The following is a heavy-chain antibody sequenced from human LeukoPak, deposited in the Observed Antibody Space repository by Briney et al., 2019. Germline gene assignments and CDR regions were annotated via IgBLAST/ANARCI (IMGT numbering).Heavy chain of an antibody. CDR2: VYYSGST. J-gene: IGHJ1*01. Sequence: SETLSLTCTVSGDSVNSNNYYWGWIRQPPGKGLEWIGRVYYSGSTDYNPSLKSRVTISADTSKNQFSLKLSSVTAADTAVYYCASRGRDGYFQHWGQGTLVTVSS. CDR1: GDSVNSNNYY. D-gene: IGHD3-10*01. V-gene: IGHV4-39*01. CDR3: ASRGRDGYFQH.